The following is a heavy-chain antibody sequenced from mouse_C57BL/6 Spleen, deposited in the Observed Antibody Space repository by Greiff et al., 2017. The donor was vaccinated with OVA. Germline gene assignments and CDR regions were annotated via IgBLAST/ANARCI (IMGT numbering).Heavy chain of an antibody. J-gene: IGHJ4*01. CDR2: ISPSDSET. D-gene: IGHD1-1*01. Sequence: VQLQQPGAELVRPGSSVKLSCKASGYTFTSYWMDWVKQRPGQGLEWIGNISPSDSETHYNQKFKDKATLTVDKSSSTAYMQLSSLTSEDSAVYYCARSHYYGSSPYYAMDYWGQGTSVTVSS. V-gene: IGHV1-61*01. CDR3: ARSHYYGSSPYYAMDY. CDR1: GYTFTSYW.